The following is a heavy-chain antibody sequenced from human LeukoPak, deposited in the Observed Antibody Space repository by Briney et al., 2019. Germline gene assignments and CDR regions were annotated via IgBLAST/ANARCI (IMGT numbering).Heavy chain of an antibody. Sequence: SSLQVSCKASEGTFRRYAISWVGHAPGQGHEWMGGIIPIFGTANYAQKFQGRVTITTDESTSTAYMELSSLRSEDTAVYYCARAGTVTTFDYFDYWGQGTLVTVSS. J-gene: IGHJ4*02. CDR2: IIPIFGTA. CDR3: ARAGTVTTFDYFDY. CDR1: EGTFRRYA. V-gene: IGHV1-69*05. D-gene: IGHD4-17*01.